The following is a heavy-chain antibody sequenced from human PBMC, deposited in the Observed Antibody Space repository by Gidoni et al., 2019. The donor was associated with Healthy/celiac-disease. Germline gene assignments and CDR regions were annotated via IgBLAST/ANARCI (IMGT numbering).Heavy chain of an antibody. CDR3: ARRWYSYGLDY. Sequence: QLQLQESGPGLVKPSETLSLTCTVSGGSISSSSYYWGWIRQPPGKGLEWIGSIYYSGSTYYNPSLKSRVTISVDTSKNQFSLKLSSVTAADTAVYYCARRWYSYGLDYWGQGTLVTVSS. J-gene: IGHJ4*02. V-gene: IGHV4-39*01. D-gene: IGHD5-18*01. CDR1: GGSISSSSYY. CDR2: IYYSGST.